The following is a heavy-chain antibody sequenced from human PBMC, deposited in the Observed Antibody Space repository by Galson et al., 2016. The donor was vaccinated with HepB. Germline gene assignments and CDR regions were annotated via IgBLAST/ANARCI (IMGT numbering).Heavy chain of an antibody. J-gene: IGHJ4*02. D-gene: IGHD6-13*01. V-gene: IGHV3-30*03. Sequence: SLRLSCAASGFAFSNYAMHWVRQAPGKGLEWVAVVSYDGSNKYYGDSVKGRFTISRDNSKNTLYLQMNSLRAEDTAIYYCAREAPIAAPGANDCWGQGTQVTVSS. CDR1: GFAFSNYA. CDR2: VSYDGSNK. CDR3: AREAPIAAPGANDC.